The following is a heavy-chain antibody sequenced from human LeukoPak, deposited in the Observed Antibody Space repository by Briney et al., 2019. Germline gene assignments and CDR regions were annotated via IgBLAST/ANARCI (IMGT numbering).Heavy chain of an antibody. CDR1: GYTFTTYA. CDR3: ARSNGVFGGTSDY. D-gene: IGHD4-23*01. V-gene: IGHV1-3*03. CDR2: INIGNGNT. J-gene: IGHJ4*02. Sequence: ASVKVSCKASGYTFTTYAMYWVRQAPGQRLEWMGWINIGNGNTKYSQEFQGRLTITRDTSASIAYMELSSLRYEDMAIYYCARSNGVFGGTSDYWGQGTLVTVSS.